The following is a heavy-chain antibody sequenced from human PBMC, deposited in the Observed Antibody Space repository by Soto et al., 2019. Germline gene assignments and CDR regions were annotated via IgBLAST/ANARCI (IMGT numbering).Heavy chain of an antibody. D-gene: IGHD6-19*01. J-gene: IGHJ4*02. CDR3: AKDTIAVAPTFDY. Sequence: QVPLVESGGGVVQPGRSLRLSCAASGFTFSSYGMHWVRQAPGKGLEWVAVISYDGSNKYYADSVKGRFTISRDNSKNMLYLQMNSLRAEDTAVYYCAKDTIAVAPTFDYWGQGTLVTVSS. CDR1: GFTFSSYG. CDR2: ISYDGSNK. V-gene: IGHV3-30*18.